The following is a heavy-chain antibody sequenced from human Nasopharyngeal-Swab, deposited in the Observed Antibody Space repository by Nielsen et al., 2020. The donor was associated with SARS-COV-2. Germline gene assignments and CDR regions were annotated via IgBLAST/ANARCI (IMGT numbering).Heavy chain of an antibody. V-gene: IGHV4-30-4*01. CDR3: ARDRQRDKWGIVVVDYYGMDV. D-gene: IGHD2-15*01. CDR1: GGSISSGDYY. Sequence: SETLSLTCTVSGGSISSGDYYWSWIRQPPGKGLEWIGYIYYSGSTYYNPSLKSRVTISVDTSKNQFSLKLSSVTAADTAVYYCARDRQRDKWGIVVVDYYGMDVWSQGTTVTVSS. CDR2: IYYSGST. J-gene: IGHJ6*02.